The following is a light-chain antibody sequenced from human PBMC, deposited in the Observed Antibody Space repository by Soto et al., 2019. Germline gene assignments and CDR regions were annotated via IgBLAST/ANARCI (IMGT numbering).Light chain of an antibody. Sequence: QSALTQPASVSGSPGQSITIPCTGTSSDVGGYNFVTWFQKHPGKAPKLMIYDVSNRPSGVSNRFSGSKSGNTASLTISGLQAEDEADYYCGSYTSSSTLEFGGGTKLTVL. CDR1: SSDVGGYNF. V-gene: IGLV2-14*01. CDR3: GSYTSSSTLE. J-gene: IGLJ2*01. CDR2: DVS.